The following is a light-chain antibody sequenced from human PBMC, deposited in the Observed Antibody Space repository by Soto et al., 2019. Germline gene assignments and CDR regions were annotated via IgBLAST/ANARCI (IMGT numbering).Light chain of an antibody. V-gene: IGLV1-51*01. CDR1: SSNIGNNY. CDR3: GTGDSSLGAGV. Sequence: QSVLTQPPSVSAAPGQKVTISCSGSSSNIGNNYVSWYQQLPGTAPKLLIYDNNKRPSGIPDRFSGSKSGTSATLGITGLQTGDEADYYCGTGDSSLGAGVFGGGTQLTVL. J-gene: IGLJ7*01. CDR2: DNN.